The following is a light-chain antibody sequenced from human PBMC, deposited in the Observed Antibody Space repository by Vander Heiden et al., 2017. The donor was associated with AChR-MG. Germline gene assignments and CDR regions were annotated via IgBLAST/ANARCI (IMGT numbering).Light chain of an antibody. CDR1: QSLLYSNGYNY. CDR2: WGS. V-gene: IGKV2-28*01. Sequence: DIVMTQSPLSLPVTPGEPASISCRSSQSLLYSNGYNYLEWYLQKPGQSPQLLIYWGSNRASGVPDRFSGSGSGTDFTLKISRVEAEDVGVYYCMQALQTPFTFGPGTKVDI. CDR3: MQALQTPFT. J-gene: IGKJ3*01.